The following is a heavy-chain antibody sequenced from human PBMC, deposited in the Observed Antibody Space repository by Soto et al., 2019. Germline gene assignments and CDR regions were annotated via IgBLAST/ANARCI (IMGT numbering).Heavy chain of an antibody. J-gene: IGHJ4*02. CDR1: GGSISSYS. Sequence: SETLSLTCTVSGGSISSYSWSWIRQPPGKGLEWIGYIYYSGSTNYNPSLKSRVTISVDTSKNQFSLKLSSVTAADTAVYYCARAYGYYFDYWGQGTLVTVSS. D-gene: IGHD4-17*01. V-gene: IGHV4-59*01. CDR3: ARAYGYYFDY. CDR2: IYYSGST.